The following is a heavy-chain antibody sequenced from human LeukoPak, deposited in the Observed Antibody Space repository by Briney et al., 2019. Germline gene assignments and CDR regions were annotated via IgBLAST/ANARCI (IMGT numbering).Heavy chain of an antibody. CDR2: ISGDGEIT. CDR3: AKDGGLTAHSIDY. V-gene: IGHV3-43*02. CDR1: GFTFHAYV. J-gene: IGHJ4*02. Sequence: GGSLRLSCAASGFTFHAYVMHWVRQAPGKGLEWVPLISGDGEITHSADSVKGRFTLSRDNFKNSLYLQMNSLTPEDSAFYYCAKDGGLTAHSIDYWGQGILVTVS. D-gene: IGHD5-18*01.